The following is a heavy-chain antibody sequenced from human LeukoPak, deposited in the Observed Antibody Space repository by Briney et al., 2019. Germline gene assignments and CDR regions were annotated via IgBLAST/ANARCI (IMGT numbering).Heavy chain of an antibody. CDR2: IYYSGST. Sequence: SSETLSLTCTVSGGSISSYYWSWIRQPPGKGLEWIGYIYYSGSTNYNPSLKSRVTISVDTSKNQFSLKVSSVTAADTAVYYCARDGVYSSSSYFDYWGQGTLVTVSS. CDR3: ARDGVYSSSSYFDY. D-gene: IGHD6-13*01. V-gene: IGHV4-59*01. J-gene: IGHJ4*02. CDR1: GGSISSYY.